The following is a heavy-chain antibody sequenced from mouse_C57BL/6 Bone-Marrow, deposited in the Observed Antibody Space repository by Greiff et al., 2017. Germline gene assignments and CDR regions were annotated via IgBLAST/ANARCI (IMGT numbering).Heavy chain of an antibody. Sequence: VQLKQSGPELVKPGASVKMSCKASGYTFTDYNMHWVKQSHGKSLEWIGYINPNNGGTSYNQKFKGKATLTVNKSSSTAYMELRSLTSEDSAVYYCAREGVYYDYDFAYWGQGTLVTVSA. D-gene: IGHD2-4*01. J-gene: IGHJ3*01. CDR2: INPNNGGT. CDR1: GYTFTDYN. V-gene: IGHV1-22*01. CDR3: AREGVYYDYDFAY.